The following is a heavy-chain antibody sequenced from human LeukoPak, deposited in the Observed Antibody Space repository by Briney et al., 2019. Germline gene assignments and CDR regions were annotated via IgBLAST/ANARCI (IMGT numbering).Heavy chain of an antibody. CDR3: ARGGLRSRLSS. V-gene: IGHV1-2*02. CDR1: GYTFTDYY. CDR2: INPNSGTT. D-gene: IGHD3-3*01. J-gene: IGHJ4*02. Sequence: ASVKVSCKASGYTFTDYYVGWVRQAPGQGVEWMGWINPNSGTTNYGQKFQGRVTMTRDTSISAAYMELSELTSDDTAVYYCARGGLRSRLSSWGQGTQVTVSS.